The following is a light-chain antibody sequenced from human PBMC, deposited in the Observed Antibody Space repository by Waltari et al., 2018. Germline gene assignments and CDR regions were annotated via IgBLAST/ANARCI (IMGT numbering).Light chain of an antibody. Sequence: DIQMTQSPFSLSASVGDRVTMTCRASQSITNYLSWYQHKLGEAPNLLVYDASTLVSGVPSRFNGSGSGTEFTLTISSLQPEDLATYYCLQTYSTLMFSFGPGTKVDL. J-gene: IGKJ3*01. CDR1: QSITNY. V-gene: IGKV1-39*01. CDR2: DAS. CDR3: LQTYSTLMFS.